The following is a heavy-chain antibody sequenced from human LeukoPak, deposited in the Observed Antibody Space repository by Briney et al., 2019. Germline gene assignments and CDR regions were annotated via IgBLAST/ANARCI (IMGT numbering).Heavy chain of an antibody. V-gene: IGHV3-30*18. D-gene: IGHD2-15*01. J-gene: IGHJ4*02. Sequence: GGSLRLSCAASGFTFSNFGIHCVRQTPGKGLECVAVISYDGSNTYYADSVKGRFTISRDNSKSTLSLQLSSLGVEDTAVYYFEKERCSGSACYIFDSWGQGTLVIVSA. CDR2: ISYDGSNT. CDR1: GFTFSNFG. CDR3: EKERCSGSACYIFDS.